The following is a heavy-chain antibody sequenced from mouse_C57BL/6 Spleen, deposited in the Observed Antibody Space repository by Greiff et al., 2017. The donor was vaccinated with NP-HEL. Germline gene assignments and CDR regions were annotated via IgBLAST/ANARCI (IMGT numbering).Heavy chain of an antibody. CDR2: ISDGGSYT. J-gene: IGHJ3*01. CDR3: ARDLLYYGSRGGFAY. Sequence: EVQVVESGGGLVKPGGSLKLSCAASGFTFSSYAMSWVRQTPEKRLEWVATISDGGSYTYYPDNVKGRFTISRDNAKNNLYLQMSHLKSEDTAMYYCARDLLYYGSRGGFAYWGQGTLVTVSA. V-gene: IGHV5-4*01. D-gene: IGHD1-1*01. CDR1: GFTFSSYA.